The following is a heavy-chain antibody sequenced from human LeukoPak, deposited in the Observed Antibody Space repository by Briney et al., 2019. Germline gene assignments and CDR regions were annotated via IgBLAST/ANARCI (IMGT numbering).Heavy chain of an antibody. D-gene: IGHD3-10*01. CDR1: GGSFSGYY. J-gene: IGHJ6*03. Sequence: PSETLSLTCAVYGGSFSGYYWSWIRQPPGKGLEWIGEINHSGSTNYNPSLKSRVTISVDTSKNQFSLKLSSVTAADTAVYYCARQEYYYGSGSSDYMDVWGKGTTVTISS. CDR3: ARQEYYYGSGSSDYMDV. CDR2: INHSGST. V-gene: IGHV4-34*01.